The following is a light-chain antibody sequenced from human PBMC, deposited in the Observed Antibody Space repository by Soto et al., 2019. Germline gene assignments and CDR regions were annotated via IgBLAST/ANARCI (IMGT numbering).Light chain of an antibody. CDR1: QSISSY. J-gene: IGKJ1*01. CDR3: QQYNSYSPWT. V-gene: IGKV1-5*01. Sequence: DISMTQSPSSLSASVGDRMTITCRVSQSISSYLNWYQQKPGTAPKLLIYDASSLESGVPSRFSGSGSGTEFTLTISSLQPDDFATYYCQQYNSYSPWTFGQGTKVDI. CDR2: DAS.